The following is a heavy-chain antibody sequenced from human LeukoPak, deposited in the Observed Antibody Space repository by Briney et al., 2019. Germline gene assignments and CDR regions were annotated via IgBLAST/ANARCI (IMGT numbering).Heavy chain of an antibody. Sequence: PSETLSLTCTVSGGSISGNYYWSWIRQPAGKGLEWIGRIYTSGSTNYNPSLKSRVTMSVDTSKNQFSLKLSSVTAADTAVYYCASRYCSSTSCYRDYYYYMDVWGKGTTVTVSS. CDR1: GGSISGNYY. CDR3: ASRYCSSTSCYRDYYYYMDV. D-gene: IGHD2-2*02. J-gene: IGHJ6*03. CDR2: IYTSGST. V-gene: IGHV4-4*07.